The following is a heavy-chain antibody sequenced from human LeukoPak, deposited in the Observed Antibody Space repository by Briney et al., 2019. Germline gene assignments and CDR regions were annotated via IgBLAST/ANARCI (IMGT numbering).Heavy chain of an antibody. CDR1: GYTFNTYN. D-gene: IGHD3-16*01. V-gene: IGHV1-8*02. CDR3: ARAEIGGWGPADY. Sequence: ASVKVSCKASGYTFNTYNINWVRQATGQGLEWMGWMNPNSGNTGYAQKFQGRDTMTRNTSISTAYMELSSLRSEDTAVYYCARAEIGGWGPADYWGQGTLVTVSS. J-gene: IGHJ4*02. CDR2: MNPNSGNT.